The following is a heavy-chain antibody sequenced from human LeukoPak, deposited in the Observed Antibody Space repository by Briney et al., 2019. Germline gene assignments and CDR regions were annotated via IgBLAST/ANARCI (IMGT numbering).Heavy chain of an antibody. D-gene: IGHD6-6*01. CDR2: IYYSGST. J-gene: IGHJ6*03. Sequence: SETLSLTCTVSGGSISSGGYYWSWIRQHPGKGLEWIGYIYYSGSTYYNPSLKSRVTISVDTSKNQFSLKLSSVTAADTAVYYCASANRDDSSSPDYYHYYYMDVWGKGTTVTVSS. V-gene: IGHV4-31*03. CDR3: ASANRDDSSSPDYYHYYYMDV. CDR1: GGSISSGGYY.